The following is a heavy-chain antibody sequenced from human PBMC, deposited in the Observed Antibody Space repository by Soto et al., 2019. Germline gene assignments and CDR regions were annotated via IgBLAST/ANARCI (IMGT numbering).Heavy chain of an antibody. CDR1: GFTFSTYN. D-gene: IGHD6-19*01. V-gene: IGHV3-21*01. CDR3: ARESSSGWYFDY. CDR2: ISSTITYI. Sequence: ESGGGLVKPGGSLRLSCAASGFTFSTYNMNWVRQAPGKGLEWVSSISSTITYIYYADSVKGRFTVSRDNAKNSLYLQMNSLRAGDTAVYYCARESSSGWYFDYWGQGTLVTVSS. J-gene: IGHJ4*02.